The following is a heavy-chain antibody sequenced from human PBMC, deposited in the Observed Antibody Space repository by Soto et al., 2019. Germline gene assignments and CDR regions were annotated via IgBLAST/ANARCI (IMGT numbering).Heavy chain of an antibody. J-gene: IGHJ4*02. D-gene: IGHD6-13*01. CDR2: LYTNWVN. CDR3: ARVRQQLRVYPAL. Sequence: SETLSLTCTVSGGSITSGDYYLSWIRQHPGKGLEWVGYLYTNWVNYDNPSLRSRVTMSVDTSKNQFSLKLSSVTAADSAVYYCARVRQQLRVYPALWGQGTLVT. V-gene: IGHV4-31*03. CDR1: GGSITSGDYY.